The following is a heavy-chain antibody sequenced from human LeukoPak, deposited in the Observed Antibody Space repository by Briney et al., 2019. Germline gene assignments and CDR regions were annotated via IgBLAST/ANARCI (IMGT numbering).Heavy chain of an antibody. Sequence: ASVKVSCKASGYTFTSYGISWVRQAPGQGLEWMGWMNPNSGNTGYAQKFQGRVTITRNTSISTAYMELSSLRSEDTAVYYCARDRASYSGYPPKRLDYWGQGTLVTVSS. V-gene: IGHV1-8*01. CDR3: ARDRASYSGYPPKRLDY. CDR2: MNPNSGNT. J-gene: IGHJ4*02. CDR1: GYTFTSYG. D-gene: IGHD5-12*01.